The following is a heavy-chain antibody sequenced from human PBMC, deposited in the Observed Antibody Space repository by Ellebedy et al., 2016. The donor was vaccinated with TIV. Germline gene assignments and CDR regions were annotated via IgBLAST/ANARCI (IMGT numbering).Heavy chain of an antibody. CDR3: ARGTPTFPRATPRPFGP. D-gene: IGHD2/OR15-2a*01. CDR2: IYYSGST. J-gene: IGHJ5*02. Sequence: SETLSLXXTVSGGSISSSIYYWGWIRQPPGKGLEWIGAIYYSGSTYYNPSLKSRVTISVDTSKNQFSLRLSSVTAADTAVYYCARGTPTFPRATPRPFGPWGPGALVTVSS. CDR1: GGSISSSIYY. V-gene: IGHV4-39*01.